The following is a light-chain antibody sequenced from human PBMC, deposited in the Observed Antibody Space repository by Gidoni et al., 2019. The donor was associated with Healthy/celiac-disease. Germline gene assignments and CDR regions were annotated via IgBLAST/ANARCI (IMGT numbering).Light chain of an antibody. V-gene: IGLV1-44*01. Sequence: QSLLTQQPSASGTPGQRVTISCSGSSSNIGSNTVNWYQQLPGTAPKLLIYSNNQRPSGVPDRFSGSKSGTSASLAISGLQSEDEADYYCAAWDDSLNGPVFGGGTKLTVL. CDR2: SNN. CDR1: SSNIGSNT. J-gene: IGLJ2*01. CDR3: AAWDDSLNGPV.